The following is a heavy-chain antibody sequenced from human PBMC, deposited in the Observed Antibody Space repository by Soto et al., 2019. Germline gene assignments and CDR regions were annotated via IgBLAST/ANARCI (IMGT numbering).Heavy chain of an antibody. J-gene: IGHJ6*02. Sequence: SVKVSCKASGGTFSSYAISWVRQAPGQGLEWMGGIIPIFGTANYAQKFQGRVTITADESTSTAYKELSSLRYEDTAVYYCAIAEGLFCSGGSFYFGPMAGHLRNYYYYYGMDVWGQGTTVTVSS. CDR1: GGTFSSYA. CDR3: AIAEGLFCSGGSFYFGPMAGHLRNYYYYYGMDV. D-gene: IGHD2-15*01. V-gene: IGHV1-69*13. CDR2: IIPIFGTA.